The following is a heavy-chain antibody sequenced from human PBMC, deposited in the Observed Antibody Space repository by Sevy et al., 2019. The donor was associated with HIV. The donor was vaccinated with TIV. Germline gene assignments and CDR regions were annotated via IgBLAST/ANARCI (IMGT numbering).Heavy chain of an antibody. D-gene: IGHD3-3*01. V-gene: IGHV6-1*01. CDR2: TYYRSKWYN. CDR1: GDSVSSNSAA. Sequence: SETLSLTCAISGDSVSSNSAAWNWIRQSPSRGLEWLGRTYYRSKWYNDYAVSVKSRITINPDTSKNQFSLQLNSVTXEDTAVYYCARDGPGSYYDFWSGYYRYYYYYGMDVWGQGTTVTVSS. J-gene: IGHJ6*02. CDR3: ARDGPGSYYDFWSGYYRYYYYYGMDV.